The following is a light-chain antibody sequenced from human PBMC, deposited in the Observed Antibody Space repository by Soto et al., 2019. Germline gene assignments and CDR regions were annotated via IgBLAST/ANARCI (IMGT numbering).Light chain of an antibody. Sequence: QSVLTQPPSVSAAPGQKVTVSCSGSSSNIGNNYVSWYQQLPGTAPKLLIYDNNKRPSVIPDRFSGSKSGTSATLGITGLQTGDEADYYCGTWDSSLSAAVFGTGTKLTVL. V-gene: IGLV1-51*01. CDR1: SSNIGNNY. J-gene: IGLJ1*01. CDR2: DNN. CDR3: GTWDSSLSAAV.